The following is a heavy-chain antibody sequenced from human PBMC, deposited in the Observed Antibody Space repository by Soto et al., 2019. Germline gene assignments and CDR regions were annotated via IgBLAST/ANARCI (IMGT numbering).Heavy chain of an antibody. J-gene: IGHJ6*03. Sequence: QVQLQQWGAGLLKPSETLSLTCAVYGGSFSGYQWSWIRQTPGKGLEWIGGINDSGDINYNPSRKSRVTILVDSPKKQISLRLSSVTAADTAVYYCARGLILWFGELSRRGGYYYYMDVWGEGTTVTVSS. D-gene: IGHD3-10*01. CDR1: GGSFSGYQ. V-gene: IGHV4-34*01. CDR2: INDSGDI. CDR3: ARGLILWFGELSRRGGYYYYMDV.